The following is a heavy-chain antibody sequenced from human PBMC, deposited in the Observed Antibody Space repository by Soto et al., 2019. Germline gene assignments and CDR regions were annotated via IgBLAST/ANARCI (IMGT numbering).Heavy chain of an antibody. D-gene: IGHD3-10*01. J-gene: IGHJ4*02. Sequence: ASVNVSCKSSGYTFTSYCISWVRQAPGQGLECMGWISAYNGNTNYAQKLQGRVTMTTDTSTSTAYMELRSLRSDDTAVYYCARDVTFDYWGQGTLVTVSS. V-gene: IGHV1-18*01. CDR1: GYTFTSYC. CDR3: ARDVTFDY. CDR2: ISAYNGNT.